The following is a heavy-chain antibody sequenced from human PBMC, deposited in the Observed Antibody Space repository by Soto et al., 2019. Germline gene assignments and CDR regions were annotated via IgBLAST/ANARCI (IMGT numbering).Heavy chain of an antibody. CDR3: ARDRNYYGSGSYYSLGMDV. CDR2: IYYSGST. V-gene: IGHV4-31*03. Sequence: QVQLQESGPGLVKPSQTLSLTCTVSGGSISSGGYYWSWIRQHPGKGLEWIGYIYYSGSTYYNPSLKSRVTISVDTSKNQFSLKLSSVTAADTAVYYCARDRNYYGSGSYYSLGMDVWGQGTTVTVSS. D-gene: IGHD3-10*01. J-gene: IGHJ6*02. CDR1: GGSISSGGYY.